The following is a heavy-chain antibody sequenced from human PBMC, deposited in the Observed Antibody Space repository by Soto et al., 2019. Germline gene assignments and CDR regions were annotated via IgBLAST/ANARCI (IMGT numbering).Heavy chain of an antibody. CDR3: ASCGQGVDYGDYLTNNRFDP. CDR2: IYYSGST. J-gene: IGHJ5*02. D-gene: IGHD4-17*01. Sequence: SETLSLTCTVSGGSISSYYWSWIRQPPGKGLEWIGYIYYSGSTNYNPSLKSRVTISVDTSKNQFSLKLSSVTAADTAVYYCASCGQGVDYGDYLTNNRFDPWGQGTLVTVSS. V-gene: IGHV4-59*08. CDR1: GGSISSYY.